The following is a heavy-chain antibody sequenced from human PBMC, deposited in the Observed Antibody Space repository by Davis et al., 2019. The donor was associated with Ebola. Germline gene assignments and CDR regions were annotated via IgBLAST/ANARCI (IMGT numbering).Heavy chain of an antibody. CDR1: GFNFISYD. V-gene: IGHV3-48*03. D-gene: IGHD5-24*01. Sequence: GESPKISCAGSGFNFISYDMNWVRQAPGKGLEWIPYISRSGDTIYHADSVTGRFTISRHNAKNSLYLQMGSLRGEDTAVYYCAREGWDGFEVWGQGTLVTVSS. CDR3: AREGWDGFEV. CDR2: ISRSGDTI. J-gene: IGHJ3*01.